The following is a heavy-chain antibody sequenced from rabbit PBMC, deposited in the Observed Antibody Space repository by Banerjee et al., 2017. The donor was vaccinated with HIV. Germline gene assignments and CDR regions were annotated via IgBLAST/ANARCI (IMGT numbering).Heavy chain of an antibody. CDR1: GFDFSSYYY. J-gene: IGHJ4*01. D-gene: IGHD6-1*01. Sequence: QSLEESGGGLVKPGGTLTLTCKASGFDFSSYYYMCWVRQAPGKGLEWIACIYADSSGSTDYASWAKGRFTISKTSSTTVTLQMTSLTAADTATYFCASWDGYAGYPYAYNLRGPGTLVTVS. V-gene: IGHV1S40*01. CDR2: IYADSSGST. CDR3: ASWDGYAGYPYAYNL.